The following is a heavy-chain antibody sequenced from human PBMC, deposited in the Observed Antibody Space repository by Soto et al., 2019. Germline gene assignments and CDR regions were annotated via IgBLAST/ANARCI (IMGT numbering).Heavy chain of an antibody. V-gene: IGHV5-10-1*03. CDR1: GYSFTSSW. CDR3: ARRGSSSSFFYDS. J-gene: IGHJ4*02. D-gene: IGHD6-6*01. CDR2: IDPSDSYI. Sequence: EVQLVQSGAEVKKPGESLRISCQGSGYSFTSSWISWVRQMPGEGLEWMGRIDPSDSYINYSPSFQGRVTISADKSICTAYLQWSSLKASDTAMYYCARRGSSSSFFYDSWGQGTLVTVSS.